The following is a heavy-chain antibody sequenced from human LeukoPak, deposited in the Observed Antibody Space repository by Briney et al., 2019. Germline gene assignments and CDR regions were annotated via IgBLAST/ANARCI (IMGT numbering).Heavy chain of an antibody. CDR3: EGDLWATAEFDY. CDR2: IKQDGSEK. Sequence: PGGSLRLSCAASGFTFSSYWMRWVRQAPGKGLEWVAHIKQDGSEKYYVDSVQGRFTISGDTATNSLNLQMNSLTAEDTAVYYCEGDLWATAEFDYWGQGTLVTVSS. V-gene: IGHV3-7*01. J-gene: IGHJ4*02. CDR1: GFTFSSYW. D-gene: IGHD5-24*01.